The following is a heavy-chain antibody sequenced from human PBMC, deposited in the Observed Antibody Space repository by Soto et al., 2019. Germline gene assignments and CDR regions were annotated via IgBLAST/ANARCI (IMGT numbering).Heavy chain of an antibody. V-gene: IGHV4-59*01. D-gene: IGHD4-17*01. Sequence: TSETLSLTCTVSGGSISSYYWSWIRQPPGKGLEWIGYIYYSGSTNYNPSLKSRVTISVDTSKNQFSLKLSSVAAADTAVYYCARDRYGDNWFDPWGQGTLVTAPQ. CDR3: ARDRYGDNWFDP. CDR1: GGSISSYY. CDR2: IYYSGST. J-gene: IGHJ5*02.